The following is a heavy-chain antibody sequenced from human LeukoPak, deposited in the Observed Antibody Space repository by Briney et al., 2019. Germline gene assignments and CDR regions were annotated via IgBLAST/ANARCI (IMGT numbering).Heavy chain of an antibody. V-gene: IGHV1-2*02. CDR3: ARYHSGSYYYYMDV. D-gene: IGHD1-26*01. CDR2: INPNSGGT. J-gene: IGHJ6*03. Sequence: GASVKVSCKASGYTFTGYYMHWVRQAPGQGLERMGWINPNSGGTNYAQKFQGRVTMTRDTSISTAYMELSRLRSDDTAVYYCARYHSGSYYYYMDVWGKGTTVTVSS. CDR1: GYTFTGYY.